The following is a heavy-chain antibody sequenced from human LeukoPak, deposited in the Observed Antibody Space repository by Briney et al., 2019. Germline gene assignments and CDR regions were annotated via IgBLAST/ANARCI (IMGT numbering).Heavy chain of an antibody. V-gene: IGHV1-2*02. D-gene: IGHD4-17*01. Sequence: ASVKVSCKASGYTFTGYYMHWVRQAPGQGLEWMGWINPNSGGTNYAQKFQGRVTMTRDTSTSTAYMELSRLRSDDTAVYYCARVGDYGDYRDWFDPWGQGTLVTVSS. CDR3: ARVGDYGDYRDWFDP. CDR2: INPNSGGT. CDR1: GYTFTGYY. J-gene: IGHJ5*02.